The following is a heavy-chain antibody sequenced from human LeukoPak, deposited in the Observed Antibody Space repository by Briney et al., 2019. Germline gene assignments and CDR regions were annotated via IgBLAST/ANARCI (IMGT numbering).Heavy chain of an antibody. D-gene: IGHD3-16*01. J-gene: IGHJ3*02. CDR2: ISGSGDYT. Sequence: GGSLRLSCAASGFTFSNYATSWVRQAPGKGLEWVSGISGSGDYTYYADSVKGRFTISRDNSKNTLYLQMNSLRAEDTAVYYCAKPPFGGVISAFDIWGQGTMVTVSS. CDR1: GFTFSNYA. V-gene: IGHV3-23*01. CDR3: AKPPFGGVISAFDI.